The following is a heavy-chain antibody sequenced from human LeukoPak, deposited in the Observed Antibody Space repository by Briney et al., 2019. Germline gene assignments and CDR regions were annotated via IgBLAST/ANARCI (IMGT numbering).Heavy chain of an antibody. CDR2: ISYGGSNK. CDR1: GFTFSNYA. J-gene: IGHJ4*02. Sequence: GGSLRLSCAASGFTFSNYAMHWVRQAPGKGLEWVAVISYGGSNKYYADSVKGRFTISRDNSKNTLYLQMNSLGAEDTAVYYCARGSYSGSFRGDYWGQGTLVTVSS. V-gene: IGHV3-30-3*01. CDR3: ARGSYSGSFRGDY. D-gene: IGHD1-26*01.